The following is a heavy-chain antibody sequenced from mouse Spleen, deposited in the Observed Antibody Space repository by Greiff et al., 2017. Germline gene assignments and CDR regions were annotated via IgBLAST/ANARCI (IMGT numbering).Heavy chain of an antibody. V-gene: IGHV1-5*01. Sequence: VQLKESGTVLARPGASVKMSCKTSGYTFTSYWMHWVKQRPGQGLEWIGAIYPGNSDTSYNQKFKGKAKLTAVTSASTAYMELSSLTNEDSAVYYCRGTTWLLQYYFDYWGQGTTLTVSS. CDR2: IYPGNSDT. D-gene: IGHD2-3*01. CDR3: RGTTWLLQYYFDY. J-gene: IGHJ2*01. CDR1: GYTFTSYW.